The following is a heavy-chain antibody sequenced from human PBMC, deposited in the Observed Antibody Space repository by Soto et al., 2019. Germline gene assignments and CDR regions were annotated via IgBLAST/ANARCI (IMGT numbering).Heavy chain of an antibody. CDR1: GFTFSNYA. CDR3: VSWLSAHFDY. CDR2: IDHTGANT. Sequence: GRSLRLSCAASGFTFSNYAMSWVRQAPGTGLEWVSTIDHTGANTHYADSVKGRFTISRDNSRNTLDLQMNSLRAADTALYYCVSWLSAHFDYWGQGSPVTVSS. J-gene: IGHJ4*02. V-gene: IGHV3-23*01. D-gene: IGHD5-12*01.